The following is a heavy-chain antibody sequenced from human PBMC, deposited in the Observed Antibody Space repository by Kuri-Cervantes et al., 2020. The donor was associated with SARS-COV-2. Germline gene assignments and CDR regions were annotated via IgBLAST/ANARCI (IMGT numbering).Heavy chain of an antibody. CDR3: VRGTEDYSGARSFFDS. D-gene: IGHD4-11*01. V-gene: IGHV3-30*04. CDR2: ISYDGRNT. Sequence: GGSLRLSCEASGFIFSDYAIDWVRQAPGKGLEWVAIISYDGRNTKFADSVKGRFTISRDNAKNSMYLQMNSLRAEDTAIYYCVRGTEDYSGARSFFDSWGQGTPVTVSS. CDR1: GFIFSDYA. J-gene: IGHJ4*02.